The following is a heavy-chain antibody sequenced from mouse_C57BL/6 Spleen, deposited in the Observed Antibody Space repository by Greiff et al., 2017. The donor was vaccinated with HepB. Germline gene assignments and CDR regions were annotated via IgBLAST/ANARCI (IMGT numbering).Heavy chain of an antibody. V-gene: IGHV1-80*01. CDR2: IYPGDGDT. J-gene: IGHJ1*03. CDR1: GYAFSSYW. Sequence: VQLQQSGAELVKPGASVKISCKASGYAFSSYWMNWVKQRPGKGLEWIGQIYPGDGDTNYNGKFKGKATLTADKSSSTAYMQLSSLTSEDSAVYFCAKEVGSSFYWYFDVWGTGTTVTVSS. CDR3: AKEVGSSFYWYFDV. D-gene: IGHD1-1*01.